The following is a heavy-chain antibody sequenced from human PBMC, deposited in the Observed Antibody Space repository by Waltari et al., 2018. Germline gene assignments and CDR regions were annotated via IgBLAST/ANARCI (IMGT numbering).Heavy chain of an antibody. CDR3: ASLTIFGVVTGYYFDY. J-gene: IGHJ4*02. CDR2: IIPIFGTA. CDR1: GGTFSSYA. D-gene: IGHD3-3*01. V-gene: IGHV1-69*12. Sequence: QLQLVQSGAEVKKPGSSVKVSCKASGGTFSSYAISWVRQAPGQGLEWMGGIIPIFGTANYAQKFQGRVTITADESTSTAYMELSSLRSEDTAVYYCASLTIFGVVTGYYFDYWGQGTLVTVSS.